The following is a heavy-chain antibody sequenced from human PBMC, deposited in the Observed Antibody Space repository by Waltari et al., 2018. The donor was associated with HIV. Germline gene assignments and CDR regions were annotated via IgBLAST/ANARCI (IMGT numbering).Heavy chain of an antibody. Sequence: QVQLVESGGGVVQPGRSLRPSCAASGFTFSSYAMHWVRQAPGKGLEWVAVIGYDGNEKYYADSVKGRFTISRGNSRNTLYLQMNSLRAEDTAVYYCARGRGGPDYWGQGTLVTVSS. CDR1: GFTFSSYA. V-gene: IGHV3-30*01. J-gene: IGHJ4*02. CDR3: ARGRGGPDY. D-gene: IGHD3-10*01. CDR2: IGYDGNEK.